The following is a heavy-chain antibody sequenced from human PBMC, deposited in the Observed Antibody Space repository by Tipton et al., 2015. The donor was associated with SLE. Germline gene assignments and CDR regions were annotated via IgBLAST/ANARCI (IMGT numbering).Heavy chain of an antibody. CDR2: IHPGESET. D-gene: IGHD2-21*01. J-gene: IGHJ4*02. V-gene: IGHV5-51*03. Sequence: QLVQSGAAVKKPGESLKMSCKTSGYSFTNYWIGWVRQMPGQGLEYVGIIHPGESETRYSPSFQGQVTISADKSISTAYLQWSSLKASDTAMYYCAREDGGDCFCDNWGQGTLVTVSS. CDR1: GYSFTNYW. CDR3: AREDGGDCFCDN.